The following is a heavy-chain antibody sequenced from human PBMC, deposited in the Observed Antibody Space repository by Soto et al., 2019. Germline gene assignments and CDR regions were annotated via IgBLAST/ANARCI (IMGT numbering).Heavy chain of an antibody. D-gene: IGHD6-13*01. CDR3: ARGILAAAVMWFDP. CDR1: GGTFSSYA. V-gene: IGHV1-69*13. CDR2: IIPIFGTA. Sequence: GASVKVSCKASGGTFSSYAISWVRQAPGQGLEWMGGIIPIFGTANYAQKFQGRVTITADESTSTAYMELSSLRSEDTAVYYCARGILAAAVMWFDPWGQGTLVTVSS. J-gene: IGHJ5*02.